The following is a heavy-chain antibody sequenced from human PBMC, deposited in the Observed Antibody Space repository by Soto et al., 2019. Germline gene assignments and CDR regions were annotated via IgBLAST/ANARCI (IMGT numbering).Heavy chain of an antibody. CDR3: AREGIAAAVDY. J-gene: IGHJ4*02. D-gene: IGHD6-13*01. Sequence: EVQLVESGGGLVKPGGSLRLSCAASGFTFSSYSMNWVRQAPGKGLEWVSSISSSSSYIYYADSVKGRFTISRDNAKNSLDLQVNSLRAEDTAVYYCAREGIAAAVDYWGQGTLVTVSS. CDR1: GFTFSSYS. CDR2: ISSSSSYI. V-gene: IGHV3-21*01.